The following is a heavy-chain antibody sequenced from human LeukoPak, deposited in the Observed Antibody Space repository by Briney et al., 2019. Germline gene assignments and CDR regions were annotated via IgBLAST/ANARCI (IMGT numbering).Heavy chain of an antibody. Sequence: PGGSLRLSCAASGFTFDDYAMHWARQAPGKGLEWVSGISWNSGNIGYADSVKGRFTISRDNAKNSLYLQMNSLRAEDMALYYCAKDIGYSSSSGYMDVWGKGTTVTVSS. D-gene: IGHD6-13*01. CDR2: ISWNSGNI. CDR3: AKDIGYSSSSGYMDV. V-gene: IGHV3-9*03. J-gene: IGHJ6*03. CDR1: GFTFDDYA.